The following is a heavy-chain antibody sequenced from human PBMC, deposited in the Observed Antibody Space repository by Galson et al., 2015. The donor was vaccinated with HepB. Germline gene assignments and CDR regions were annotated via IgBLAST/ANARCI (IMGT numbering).Heavy chain of an antibody. CDR1: GFTFSSYG. CDR3: AKDLGIAAAGSTVDWFDP. J-gene: IGHJ5*02. V-gene: IGHV3-30*18. CDR2: ISYDGSNK. D-gene: IGHD6-13*01. Sequence: SLRLSCAASGFTFSSYGMHWVRQAPGKGLEWVAVISYDGSNKYYADSVKGRFTISRDNSKNTLYLQMNSLRAEDTAVYYCAKDLGIAAAGSTVDWFDPWGQGTLVTVSS.